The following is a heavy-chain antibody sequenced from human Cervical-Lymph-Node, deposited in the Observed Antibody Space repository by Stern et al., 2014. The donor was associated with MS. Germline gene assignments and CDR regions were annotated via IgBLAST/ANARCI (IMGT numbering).Heavy chain of an antibody. D-gene: IGHD2-15*01. CDR1: GGSLRSYY. Sequence: QLQLQESGPGLVKPSETLSLTCTVSGGSLRSYYWNWIRQAPGKGLELLGVFYHTGSVNYNPSLSSRVVMSVDTSKNQFSLTVSSVTAADTAVYYCAREGEYCSGSRCYPFLDYWGQGTLVTVSS. CDR3: AREGEYCSGSRCYPFLDY. CDR2: FYHTGSV. J-gene: IGHJ4*02. V-gene: IGHV4-59*01.